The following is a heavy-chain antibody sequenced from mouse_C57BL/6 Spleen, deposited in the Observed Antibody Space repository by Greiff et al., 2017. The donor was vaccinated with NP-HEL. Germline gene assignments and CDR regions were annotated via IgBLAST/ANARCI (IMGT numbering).Heavy chain of an antibody. J-gene: IGHJ2*01. CDR1: GYSITSGYY. D-gene: IGHD3-3*01. CDR2: KSYDGSN. Sequence: EVKLVESGPGLVKPSQSLSLTCSVTGYSITSGYYWNWIRQFPGNKLEWMGYKSYDGSNNYNPSLKNRITITRDTSKNQFFLKLNSLTTDDTATYYCAKGSYYFDYWGQGTTLTVSS. CDR3: AKGSYYFDY. V-gene: IGHV3-6*01.